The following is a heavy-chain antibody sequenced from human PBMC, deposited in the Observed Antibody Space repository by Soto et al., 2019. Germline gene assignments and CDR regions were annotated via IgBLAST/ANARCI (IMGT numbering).Heavy chain of an antibody. Sequence: ASVKVSCKVSGYTLTELSMHWVRQAPGKGLEWMGGFDPEDGETIYAQKFQGRVTMTEDTSTDTAYMELSSLRSEDTAVYYCATTHYCRGRSCSSFSPIWGQGTLVTVS. D-gene: IGHD2-15*01. J-gene: IGHJ4*02. CDR2: FDPEDGET. V-gene: IGHV1-24*01. CDR1: GYTLTELS. CDR3: ATTHYCRGRSCSSFSPI.